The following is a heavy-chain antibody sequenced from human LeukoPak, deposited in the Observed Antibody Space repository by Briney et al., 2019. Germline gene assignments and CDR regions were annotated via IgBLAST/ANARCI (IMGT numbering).Heavy chain of an antibody. CDR3: ARYSSSSAGIDY. J-gene: IGHJ4*02. CDR2: IYYSGST. V-gene: IGHV4-59*08. CDR1: GGSISSYY. D-gene: IGHD6-6*01. Sequence: PSESLSLTCAVYGGSISSYYWSWIRQPPGKGLEWIGYIYYSGSTNYNPSLKSRVTISVDTSKNQFSLKLSSVTAADTAVYYCARYSSSSAGIDYWGQGTLVTVSS.